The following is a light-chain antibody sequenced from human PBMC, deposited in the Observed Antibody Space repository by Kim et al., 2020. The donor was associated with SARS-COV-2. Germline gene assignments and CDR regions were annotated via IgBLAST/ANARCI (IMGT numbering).Light chain of an antibody. CDR3: QQYNVFPIT. J-gene: IGKJ5*01. CDR2: AAS. CDR1: QTVTNK. Sequence: EIVMTQSPATLSVSPGERATLSCRASQTVTNKLVWYHQKPGHAPRPLIYAASIRAAGVPARFSGSGSGTEFTLTISSPQSEDFGIYYCQQYNVFPITFGQGTRLEIK. V-gene: IGKV3-15*01.